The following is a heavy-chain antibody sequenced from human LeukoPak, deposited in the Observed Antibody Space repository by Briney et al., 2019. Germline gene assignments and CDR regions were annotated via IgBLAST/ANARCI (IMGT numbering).Heavy chain of an antibody. Sequence: ASVKVSCKASGYTFTNFAISWVRQAPGQGLEWMGWINPYNGNTKYALKVQGRVTMTTDTSTSTAYMELRSLSPDNTAVFYCARGRIPARLRELGVVTDRHYYMDVWGNGTTVTVSS. CDR2: INPYNGNT. V-gene: IGHV1-18*01. J-gene: IGHJ6*03. CDR1: GYTFTNFA. CDR3: ARGRIPARLRELGVVTDRHYYMDV. D-gene: IGHD3-3*01.